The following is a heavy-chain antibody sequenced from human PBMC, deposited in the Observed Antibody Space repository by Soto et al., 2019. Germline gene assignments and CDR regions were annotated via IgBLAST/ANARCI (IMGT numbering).Heavy chain of an antibody. D-gene: IGHD1-1*01. CDR1: GFTFSSYA. Sequence: GGSLRLSCAASGFTFSSYAMHWVRQAPGKGLEYVSAISSNGGSTYYADSVKGRFTISRDNSKNTLYLQMGSLRAEDMAVYYCARSKRNADYYYGMDVWGQGTTVTVSS. V-gene: IGHV3-64*02. J-gene: IGHJ6*02. CDR2: ISSNGGST. CDR3: ARSKRNADYYYGMDV.